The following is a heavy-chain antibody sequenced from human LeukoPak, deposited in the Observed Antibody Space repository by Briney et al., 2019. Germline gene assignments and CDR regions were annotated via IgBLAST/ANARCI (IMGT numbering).Heavy chain of an antibody. CDR3: AGNEYYDSSGYYGY. CDR1: GYTFTSYG. D-gene: IGHD3-22*01. CDR2: ISAYNGNT. V-gene: IGHV1-18*01. Sequence: ASVKVSCKASGYTFTSYGISWVRQAPGQGLEWMGWISAYNGNTNYAQKFQGRVTITTDESTSTAYMELSSLRSEDTAVYYCAGNEYYDSSGYYGYWGQGTLVTVSS. J-gene: IGHJ4*02.